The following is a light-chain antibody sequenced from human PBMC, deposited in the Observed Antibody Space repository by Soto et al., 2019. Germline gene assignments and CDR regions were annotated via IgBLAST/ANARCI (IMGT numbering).Light chain of an antibody. CDR1: QSIRNF. CDR2: KAS. Sequence: DIQMTQSPSTLSASVGDRVTITCRASQSIRNFLAWYQQKPGKAPKLLIYKASTLDSGVPSRFSGSGSGTEFTLTISSLQPDDFATYYCQQSKTYWTFGQGTMVEVK. V-gene: IGKV1-5*03. CDR3: QQSKTYWT. J-gene: IGKJ1*01.